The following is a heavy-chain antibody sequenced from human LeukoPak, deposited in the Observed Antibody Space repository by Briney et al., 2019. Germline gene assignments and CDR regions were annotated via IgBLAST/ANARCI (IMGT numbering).Heavy chain of an antibody. D-gene: IGHD4-23*01. Sequence: SETLSLTCTVSGYSISSGYYWGWIRQPPGKGLEWIESIYHSGSTYYNPSLKSRVTISVDTSKNQFSLKLSSVTAADTAMYYCAREVADYGGYYYYHYMDVWGKGTTVTISS. CDR3: AREVADYGGYYYYHYMDV. V-gene: IGHV4-38-2*02. CDR2: IYHSGST. CDR1: GYSISSGYY. J-gene: IGHJ6*03.